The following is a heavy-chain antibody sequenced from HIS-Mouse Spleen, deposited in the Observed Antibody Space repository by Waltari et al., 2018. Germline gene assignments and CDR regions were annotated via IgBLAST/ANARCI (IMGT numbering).Heavy chain of an antibody. D-gene: IGHD4-17*01. Sequence: QLQLQESGPGLVKPSETLSLTCTVSGGSISSSSYYWGWIRQPPGKGLEWIGSSYYSGGTYYTPSLKSRVTISVDTSKNQFSLKLSSVTAADTAVYYCARGRYGDLPFDYWGQGTLVTVSS. J-gene: IGHJ4*02. CDR2: SYYSGGT. CDR1: GGSISSSSYY. V-gene: IGHV4-39*07. CDR3: ARGRYGDLPFDY.